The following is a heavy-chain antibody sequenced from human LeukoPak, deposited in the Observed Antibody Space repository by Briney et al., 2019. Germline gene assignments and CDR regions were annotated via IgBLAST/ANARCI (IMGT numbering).Heavy chain of an antibody. CDR2: IDAYNGNT. V-gene: IGHV1-18*01. Sequence: ASVKVSCKASGYTFTSYGISWVRQAPGQGLEWMGWIDAYNGNTNYAQKLQGRVTMTTDTSTSTAYMELRSLRSDDTAVYFCARALGDYVSENPDAFDIWGQGTMVTVSS. D-gene: IGHD4-17*01. J-gene: IGHJ3*02. CDR1: GYTFTSYG. CDR3: ARALGDYVSENPDAFDI.